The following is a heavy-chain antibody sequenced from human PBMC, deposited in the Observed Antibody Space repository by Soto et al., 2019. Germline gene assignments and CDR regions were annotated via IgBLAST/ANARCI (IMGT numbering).Heavy chain of an antibody. Sequence: SETLSLTCTVSGGSISSGDYYWSWIRQHPGKGLEWIGYIYYSGNTDYTPPLKNRLTISVDRSQNQFSLRLSSVTAADTAVYYCAGAKWNSYYHGMDVWGQGTTVTVSS. CDR2: IYYSGNT. D-gene: IGHD1-7*01. CDR3: AGAKWNSYYHGMDV. J-gene: IGHJ6*02. V-gene: IGHV4-30-4*01. CDR1: GGSISSGDYY.